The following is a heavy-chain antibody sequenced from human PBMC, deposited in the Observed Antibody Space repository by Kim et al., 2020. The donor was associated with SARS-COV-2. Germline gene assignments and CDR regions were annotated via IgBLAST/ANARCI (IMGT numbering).Heavy chain of an antibody. CDR1: GGTFSSYA. D-gene: IGHD4-17*01. Sequence: SVKVSCKASGGTFSSYAISWVRQAPGQGLEWMGGIIPIFGTANYAQKFQGRVTITADESTSTAYMELRSLRSEDTAVYYCASMEVTTGYYYYYGMDVWGQGTTVTVSS. V-gene: IGHV1-69*13. J-gene: IGHJ6*02. CDR2: IIPIFGTA. CDR3: ASMEVTTGYYYYYGMDV.